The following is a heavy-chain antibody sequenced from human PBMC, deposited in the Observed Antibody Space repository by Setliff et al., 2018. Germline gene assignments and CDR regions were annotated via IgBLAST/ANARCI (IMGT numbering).Heavy chain of an antibody. CDR2: ISAYNGNT. J-gene: IGHJ6*02. Sequence: ASVKVSCKASGYTFTSYGISWVRQAPGQGLEWMGWISAYNGNTNYAQKLQGRVTMTTDTSTSTAYMELRSLRSDDTAVYYCARVGVNYYDSSGYHRSPYYYYYGMDVWGQGTTVTVSS. V-gene: IGHV1-18*01. CDR3: ARVGVNYYDSSGYHRSPYYYYYGMDV. CDR1: GYTFTSYG. D-gene: IGHD3-22*01.